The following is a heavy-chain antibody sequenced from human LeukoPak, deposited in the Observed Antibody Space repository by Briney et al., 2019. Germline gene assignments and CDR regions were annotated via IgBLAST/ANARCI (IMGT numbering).Heavy chain of an antibody. V-gene: IGHV1-46*01. CDR1: GYTFTSYY. CDR2: INPSRGIT. CDR3: TRGVQLERRYYNWFDP. Sequence: APVKVSCKAFGYTFTSYYIHWVRQAPGQGLEWMGMINPSRGITSYAQKFQGGLTMTRDTSTSTVYMELSSLRSEDTAVYYCTRGVQLERRYYNWFDPWGQGTLATVSS. J-gene: IGHJ5*02. D-gene: IGHD1-1*01.